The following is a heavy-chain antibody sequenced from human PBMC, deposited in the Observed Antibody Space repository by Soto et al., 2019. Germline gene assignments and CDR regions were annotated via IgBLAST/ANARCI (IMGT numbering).Heavy chain of an antibody. J-gene: IGHJ4*02. CDR3: ATWGLYTFGGVIAPY. Sequence: GAPVEVCCEVSGYSLTVLFVAWVRQAPGKGLEWMGGFDPEDGETIYAQKFQGRVTMTEDTSTDTAYMELSSLRSEDTAVYYCATWGLYTFGGVIAPYWGQGTLVTVSS. CDR1: GYSLTVLF. D-gene: IGHD3-16*02. V-gene: IGHV1-24*01. CDR2: FDPEDGET.